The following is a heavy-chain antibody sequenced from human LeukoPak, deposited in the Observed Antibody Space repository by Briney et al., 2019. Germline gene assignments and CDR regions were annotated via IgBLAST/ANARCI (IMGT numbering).Heavy chain of an antibody. CDR2: IDGSGSRI. D-gene: IGHD2-21*01. CDR1: GFSFSDYY. CDR3: ARSNTVISRGFVDH. J-gene: IGHJ4*02. V-gene: IGHV3-11*01. Sequence: GGSLRLSCTASGFSFSDYYMSWIRQAPVKGLEWISYIDGSGSRIYYAGSVRGRFTISRDNDKKSVYLQMNSLTVEDTAVYYCARSNTVISRGFVDHWGPGTLVTVSS.